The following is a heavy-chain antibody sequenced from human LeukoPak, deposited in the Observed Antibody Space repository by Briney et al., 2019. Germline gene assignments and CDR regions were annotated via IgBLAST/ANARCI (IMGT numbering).Heavy chain of an antibody. CDR1: GGSISSSSYY. CDR2: IYYSGST. J-gene: IGHJ5*02. V-gene: IGHV4-39*01. Sequence: SETLSLTCTVSGGSISSSSYYWGWIRQPPGKGLEWIGSIYYSGSTYYNPSLKSRVTISVDTSKNQFSLKLSSVTAADTAVYYCARCLDNNWSDPWGQGTLVTVSS. CDR3: ARCLDNNWSDP.